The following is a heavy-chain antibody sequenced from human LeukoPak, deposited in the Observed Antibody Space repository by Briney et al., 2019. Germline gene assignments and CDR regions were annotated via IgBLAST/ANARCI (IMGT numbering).Heavy chain of an antibody. J-gene: IGHJ6*04. CDR1: GFTFSSYE. D-gene: IGHD6-25*01. V-gene: IGHV3-48*03. CDR3: ARDGTPIHSSGWVYMDV. CDR2: ISASGTLT. Sequence: GGSLRVSCAASGFTFSSYEMNWVRQAQGKGVGWISYISASGTLTHYADSVEGRFTISRDNAKNSLYLQMNSLRAEDTAVYYCARDGTPIHSSGWVYMDVWGKGTTVTISS.